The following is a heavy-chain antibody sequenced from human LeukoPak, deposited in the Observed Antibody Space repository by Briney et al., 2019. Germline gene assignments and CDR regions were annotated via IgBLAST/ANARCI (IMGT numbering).Heavy chain of an antibody. V-gene: IGHV3-30*02. Sequence: GGSLRLSCAASGFTFSSYGMHWVRQAPGKGLEWVAFIRYDGSSKYYADSVKGRFTISRDNSKNTLYLQMNSLRAEDTAVYYCAKDAYYYGSGSFPGYWGQGTLVTVSS. CDR1: GFTFSSYG. CDR3: AKDAYYYGSGSFPGY. J-gene: IGHJ4*02. D-gene: IGHD3-10*01. CDR2: IRYDGSSK.